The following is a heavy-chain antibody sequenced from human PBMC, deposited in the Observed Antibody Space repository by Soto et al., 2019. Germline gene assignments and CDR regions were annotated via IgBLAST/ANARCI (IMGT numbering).Heavy chain of an antibody. CDR1: GVTVSSNY. Sequence: EVQLVESGGGLVQPGGSLRLSCAASGVTVSSNYMSWVRQAPGKGLEWVSVIYSGGSTYYADSVKGRFTISRDNSKNTLDLQMNSLRAEDTAVYYCARHGYHYGGGYLDYWGQGTLVTVSS. J-gene: IGHJ4*02. V-gene: IGHV3-66*04. D-gene: IGHD5-18*01. CDR3: ARHGYHYGGGYLDY. CDR2: IYSGGST.